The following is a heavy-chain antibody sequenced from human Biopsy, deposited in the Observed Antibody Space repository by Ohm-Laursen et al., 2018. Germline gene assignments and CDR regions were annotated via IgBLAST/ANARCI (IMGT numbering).Heavy chain of an antibody. CDR3: AGGSNDFGGLYFPR. Sequence: GTLSLTWTVSGDSISSYYWSWIRQPPGKGLEWIGHISYTGYTSYNASLKSRVTISVDTSRNHFSLRLSSLTAADTAVYYCAGGSNDFGGLYFPRWGQGTLLTVSS. CDR1: GDSISSYY. V-gene: IGHV4-59*01. CDR2: ISYTGYT. J-gene: IGHJ4*02. D-gene: IGHD4-23*01.